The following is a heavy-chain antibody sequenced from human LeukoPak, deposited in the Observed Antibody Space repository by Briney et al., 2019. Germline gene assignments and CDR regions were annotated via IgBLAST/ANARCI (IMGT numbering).Heavy chain of an antibody. CDR2: ITGSGGIT. D-gene: IGHD6-13*01. Sequence: GGSLRLSCEASGFTFSSYAMSWVRQAPGKGLEWVSAITGSGGITNYADSVKGRFTISRDNSRNTLFLQMNSLRAEDTAVCYCASRQQLVRFFDYWGQGTLVTVSS. V-gene: IGHV3-23*01. J-gene: IGHJ4*02. CDR3: ASRQQLVRFFDY. CDR1: GFTFSSYA.